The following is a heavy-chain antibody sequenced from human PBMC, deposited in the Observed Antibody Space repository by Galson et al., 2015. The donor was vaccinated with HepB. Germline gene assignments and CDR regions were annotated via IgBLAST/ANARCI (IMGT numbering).Heavy chain of an antibody. J-gene: IGHJ3*02. V-gene: IGHV1-2*02. D-gene: IGHD3-16*02. CDR1: GYTVTASL. Sequence: SVKVSCKASGYTVTASLIHWVRQAPGQGLEWMGWINPNSGGTTYAQKFQGRLTMTRDTSISPAYMDLSSLGSDDTAVYYCAREGYTDGFDIWGQGTMVTVSS. CDR3: AREGYTDGFDI. CDR2: INPNSGGT.